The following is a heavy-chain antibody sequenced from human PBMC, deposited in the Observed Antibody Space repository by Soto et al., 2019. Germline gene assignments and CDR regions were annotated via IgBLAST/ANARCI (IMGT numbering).Heavy chain of an antibody. Sequence: GGSLRLSCAASGFTFDDYAMHWVRQAPGKGLEWVSGISWNSGSIGYADSVKGRFTISRDNSKNTLYLQMNSLRAEDTAVYYCARDPGTAMAHFDYWGQGTLVTVSS. CDR2: ISWNSGSI. CDR3: ARDPGTAMAHFDY. D-gene: IGHD5-18*01. V-gene: IGHV3-9*01. J-gene: IGHJ4*02. CDR1: GFTFDDYA.